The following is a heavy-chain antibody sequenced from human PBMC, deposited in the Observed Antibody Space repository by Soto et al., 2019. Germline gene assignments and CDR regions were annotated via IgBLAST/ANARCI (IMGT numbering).Heavy chain of an antibody. V-gene: IGHV3-11*01. CDR1: GFRVSDEY. D-gene: IGHD3-10*01. CDR3: AGSRGLGPGSHFDY. Sequence: QIQLVESGGDLAKPGGSLRLSCAASGFRVSDEYMSWIRQAPGQGLVWISYISNGVPYIFYADSLMGRFTTSKNNARNLMLLPMDNLRADDTAVYYCAGSRGLGPGSHFDYWGQGPLVTVSS. CDR2: ISNGVPYI. J-gene: IGHJ4*02.